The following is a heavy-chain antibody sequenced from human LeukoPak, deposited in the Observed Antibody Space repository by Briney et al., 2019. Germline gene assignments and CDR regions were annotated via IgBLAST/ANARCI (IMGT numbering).Heavy chain of an antibody. CDR2: IRNKANSYTS. V-gene: IGHV3-72*01. CDR3: TRRAAAGALDY. D-gene: IGHD6-13*01. CDR1: GFTFSDYY. J-gene: IGHJ4*02. Sequence: PGGSLRLSCAASGFTFSDYYMDWVRQAPGKGLEWIGRIRNKANSYTSEYAASVKGKFTISRDDSKNSLYLQVNSPKTEDTAVYYCTRRAAAGALDYWGQGTLVTVSS.